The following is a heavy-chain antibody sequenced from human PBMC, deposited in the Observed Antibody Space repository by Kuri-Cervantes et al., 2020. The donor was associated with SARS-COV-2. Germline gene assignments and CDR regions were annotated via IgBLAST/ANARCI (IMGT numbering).Heavy chain of an antibody. CDR2: INHSGST. V-gene: IGHV4-34*01. Sequence: GSLRLSCAVYGGSFSGYYWSWIRQPPGKGLEWIGEINHSGSTNYNPSLKSRVTISVDTSKNQFSLKLSSVTAADTAVYYCARGRTVLIAALLRYYYYMDVWGKGTTVTVSS. CDR3: ARGRTVLIAALLRYYYYMDV. D-gene: IGHD6-6*01. CDR1: GGSFSGYY. J-gene: IGHJ6*03.